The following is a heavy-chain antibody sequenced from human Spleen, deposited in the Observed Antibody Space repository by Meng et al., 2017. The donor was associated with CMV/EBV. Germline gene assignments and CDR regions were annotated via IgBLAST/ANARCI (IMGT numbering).Heavy chain of an antibody. CDR2: IYYSGST. CDR3: ARVLPQKGGYLLSDYYGMDV. V-gene: IGHV4-59*01. Sequence: SETLSLTCTVSGGSISSYYWSWIRQPPGKGLEWIGYIYYSGSTNYNPSLKSRVTISVDTSKNQFSLKLSSVTAADTAVYYCARVLPQKGGYLLSDYYGMDVWGQGTTVTVSS. D-gene: IGHD1-26*01. J-gene: IGHJ6*02. CDR1: GGSISSYY.